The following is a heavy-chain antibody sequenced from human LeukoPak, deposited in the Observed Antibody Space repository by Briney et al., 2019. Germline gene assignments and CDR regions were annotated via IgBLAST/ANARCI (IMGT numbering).Heavy chain of an antibody. CDR2: INHSGST. V-gene: IGHV4-34*01. CDR3: ARLPKTSYNWKRYYFDY. D-gene: IGHD1-1*01. Sequence: SETLSLTCAVYGGSFSGYYWSWIRQPPGKGLEWIGEINHSGSTNYSPSLKSRVTISVDTSKNQFSLKLSSVTAADTAVYYCARLPKTSYNWKRYYFDYWGQGTLVTVSS. J-gene: IGHJ4*02. CDR1: GGSFSGYY.